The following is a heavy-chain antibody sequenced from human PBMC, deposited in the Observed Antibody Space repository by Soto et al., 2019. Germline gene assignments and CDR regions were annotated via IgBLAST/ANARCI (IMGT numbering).Heavy chain of an antibody. V-gene: IGHV1-69*12. J-gene: IGHJ6*02. CDR3: APELRDGYNPWYGMDV. D-gene: IGHD5-12*01. CDR1: GGTFSSYA. CDR2: IIPIFGTA. Sequence: QVQLVQSGAEVKKPGSSVKVSCKASGGTFSSYAISWVRQAPGQGLEWMGGIIPIFGTANYAQKFQGRVTITADEXTXRAYMELSSLRSEDTAVYYCAPELRDGYNPWYGMDVWGQGTTVTVSS.